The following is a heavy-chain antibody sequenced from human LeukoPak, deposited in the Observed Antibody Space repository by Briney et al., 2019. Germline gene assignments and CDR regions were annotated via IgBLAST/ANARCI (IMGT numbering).Heavy chain of an antibody. D-gene: IGHD3-10*01. CDR2: LNPINGDT. V-gene: IGHV1-2*02. Sequence: ASVKVSCKASGYIFTDYYIHWVRQAPGQGLEWMGSLNPINGDTKYAQKFNGRVTMTRDTSITTAYLELHSLRSDDTAVYYCARDHNTMVRGVMEDYWGQGTLVTVSS. CDR1: GYIFTDYY. CDR3: ARDHNTMVRGVMEDY. J-gene: IGHJ4*02.